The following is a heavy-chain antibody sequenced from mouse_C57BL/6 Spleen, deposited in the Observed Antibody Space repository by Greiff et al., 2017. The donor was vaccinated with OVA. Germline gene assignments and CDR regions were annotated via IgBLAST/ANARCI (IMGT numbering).Heavy chain of an antibody. D-gene: IGHD1-1*01. CDR1: GYTFTSYW. V-gene: IGHV1-50*01. CDR3: ASQGYGSSYDMYFDV. J-gene: IGHJ1*03. CDR2: IDPSDSYT. Sequence: QVHLKQSGAELVKPGASVKLSCKASGYTFTSYWMQWVKQRPGQGLEWIGEIDPSDSYTNYNQKFKGKATLTVDTSSSTAYMQLSSLTSEDSAVYYVASQGYGSSYDMYFDVWGTGTTVTVSS.